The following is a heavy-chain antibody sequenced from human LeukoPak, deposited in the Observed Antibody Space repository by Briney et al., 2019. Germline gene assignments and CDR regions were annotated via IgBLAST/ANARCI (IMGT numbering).Heavy chain of an antibody. CDR1: GFTFDDYG. Sequence: GGSLRLSCAASGFTFDDYGMSWVRQAPGKGLEWVSGINWNGGSTGYADSVKGRFTISRDNAKNSLYLQMNSLRAEDTALYYCARGVGITSYYYYYMDVWGKGTTVTISS. CDR3: ARGVGITSYYYYYMDV. D-gene: IGHD1-14*01. V-gene: IGHV3-20*04. J-gene: IGHJ6*03. CDR2: INWNGGST.